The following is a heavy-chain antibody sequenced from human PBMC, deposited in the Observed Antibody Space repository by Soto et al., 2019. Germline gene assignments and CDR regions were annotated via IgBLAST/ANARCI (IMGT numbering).Heavy chain of an antibody. J-gene: IGHJ4*02. CDR2: IAYDGSNK. CDR1: GFTFSNYA. D-gene: IGHD1-26*01. V-gene: IGHV3-30-3*01. Sequence: QVQLVESGGGVVQPGRSLRLSWAASGFTFSNYAMHWVRQAPGKGLVWVAIIAYDGSNKYYADSVKGRFTISRDNSKDTLYLQRNSLRAEDTAVYYCARVAGAYGGNFSPAFDYWGQGTLVTVSS. CDR3: ARVAGAYGGNFSPAFDY.